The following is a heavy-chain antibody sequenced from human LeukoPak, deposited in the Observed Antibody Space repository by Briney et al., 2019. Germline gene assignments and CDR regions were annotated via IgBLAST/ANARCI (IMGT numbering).Heavy chain of an antibody. CDR2: ISAYNGNT. V-gene: IGHV1-18*01. Sequence: GASVKVSCKASGYTFTSYGISWVRQAPGQGLEWMGWISAYNGNTNYAQKLQGRVTMTTDTSTSTAYMELRSLRSDDTAVYYCAREASGGDYDSSGLGYDYWGQGTLVTVSS. CDR3: AREASGGDYDSSGLGYDY. J-gene: IGHJ4*02. CDR1: GYTFTSYG. D-gene: IGHD3-22*01.